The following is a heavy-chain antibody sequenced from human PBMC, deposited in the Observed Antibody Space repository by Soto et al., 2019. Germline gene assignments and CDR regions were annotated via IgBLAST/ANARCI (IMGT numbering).Heavy chain of an antibody. CDR3: AKDLRYNWNYDYYGMDV. Sequence: QVQLVESGGGVVQPGRSLRLSCAASGFTFSSYGMHWVRQAPGKGLEWVAVISYDGSNKYYADSVKGRFTISRDNSKNTLYLQMNSLRAEDTAVYYCAKDLRYNWNYDYYGMDVWGQGTTVTVSS. V-gene: IGHV3-30*18. CDR1: GFTFSSYG. CDR2: ISYDGSNK. D-gene: IGHD1-20*01. J-gene: IGHJ6*02.